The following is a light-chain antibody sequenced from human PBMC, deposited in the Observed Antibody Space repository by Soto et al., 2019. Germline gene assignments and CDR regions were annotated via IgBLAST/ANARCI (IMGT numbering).Light chain of an antibody. J-gene: IGKJ2*02. Sequence: DIQMTQSPSSLSASVGDRVTITCRTSQYSSTYLNWYQQKPGKAPKLLIYGASSLQGGVPSRFSGSGSGTHFTLTISGLQPEDLAAYYCQQSYITPRTFGQGTKLEIK. CDR2: GAS. CDR1: QYSSTY. CDR3: QQSYITPRT. V-gene: IGKV1-39*01.